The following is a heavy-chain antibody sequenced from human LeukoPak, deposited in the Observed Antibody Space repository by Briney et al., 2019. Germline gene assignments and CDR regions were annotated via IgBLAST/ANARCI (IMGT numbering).Heavy chain of an antibody. Sequence: PGGSLRLSCAASGFTFSSYAMSWVRQAPGKGLEWVSGISGGGGSTYYADSVKGRFTISRDNSKNTLYLQMNSLRAEDTAVYYCAREGPRGNSQFDYWGQGTLVTVSS. CDR1: GFTFSSYA. J-gene: IGHJ4*02. V-gene: IGHV3-23*01. CDR2: ISGGGGST. CDR3: AREGPRGNSQFDY. D-gene: IGHD2/OR15-2a*01.